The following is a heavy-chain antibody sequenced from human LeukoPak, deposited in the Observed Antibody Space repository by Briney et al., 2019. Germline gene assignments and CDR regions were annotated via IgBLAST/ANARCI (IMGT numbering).Heavy chain of an antibody. J-gene: IGHJ4*02. Sequence: GGSLRLSCAASGFTFSSYSMNWVRQAPGKGLEWVSYISTSGSAMYYADSVKGRFTLSRDNAKNSLYLQMNSLRAEDTAVYYCARDRDYVWGSYRSFDYWGQGTLVTVSS. V-gene: IGHV3-48*01. CDR1: GFTFSSYS. D-gene: IGHD3-16*02. CDR3: ARDRDYVWGSYRSFDY. CDR2: ISTSGSAM.